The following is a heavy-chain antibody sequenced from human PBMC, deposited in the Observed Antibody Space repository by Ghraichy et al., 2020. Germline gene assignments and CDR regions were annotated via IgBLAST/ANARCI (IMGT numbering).Heavy chain of an antibody. V-gene: IGHV4-59*08. D-gene: IGHD4/OR15-4a*01. CDR3: VRHPSRGDYGAAFDY. J-gene: IGHJ4*02. CDR2: IYSSGNT. CDR1: GGSVSGYY. Sequence: SQTLSLTCTVSGGSVSGYYWSWIRQPPGKGLEWIGYIYSSGNTNYNPSLKIRVTMSVDTSKNQFSLKLSSVTAADTAVYFCVRHPSRGDYGAAFDYWGQGTLVTVSS.